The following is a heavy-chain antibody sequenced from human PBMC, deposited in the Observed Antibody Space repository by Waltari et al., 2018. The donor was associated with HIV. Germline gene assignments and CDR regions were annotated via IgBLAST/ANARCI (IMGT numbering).Heavy chain of an antibody. CDR3: ARETYFMVRGVSPYYVFNGVDV. V-gene: IGHV4-61*02. Sequence: QVQLEESGPGFVKPSHPLSLTCAVPGGLINESNYWWRWIRPPPGKAPEWIGRGYVSGATKYSPSLRSRATISLDTSKRQVYLRLTSVTAADAAVYYCARETYFMVRGVSPYYVFNGVDVWGRGTTVSVSS. J-gene: IGHJ6*02. CDR1: GGLINESNYW. CDR2: GYVSGAT. D-gene: IGHD3-10*01.